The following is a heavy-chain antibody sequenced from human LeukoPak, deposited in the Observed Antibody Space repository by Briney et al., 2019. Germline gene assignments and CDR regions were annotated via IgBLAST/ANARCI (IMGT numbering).Heavy chain of an antibody. V-gene: IGHV4-59*01. J-gene: IGHJ5*02. Sequence: SETLSLTCTVSGGSISNYYWSWIRQPPGKGLEWIGFIYYSGSTTYNPPLKSRATISVDTSKNQFSLKLSSVTAADTAVYYCARGTMMVGPWGQGTLVTVSS. D-gene: IGHD3-22*01. CDR1: GGSISNYY. CDR3: ARGTMMVGP. CDR2: IYYSGST.